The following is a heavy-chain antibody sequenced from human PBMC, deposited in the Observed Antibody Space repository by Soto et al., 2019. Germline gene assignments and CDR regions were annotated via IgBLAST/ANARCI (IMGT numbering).Heavy chain of an antibody. D-gene: IGHD1-26*01. CDR2: IRNQVRSYTT. Sequence: HPGGSLRLSCAASGFTFTDHFMDWVRQAPGKGLEWVGRIRNQVRSYTTDYAASVKGRFIISRDDSNNSVSLQMNSLKTEDTAVYYCVRDRNWSYESWGQGTLVTVSS. CDR3: VRDRNWSYES. J-gene: IGHJ5*02. CDR1: GFTFTDHF. V-gene: IGHV3-72*01.